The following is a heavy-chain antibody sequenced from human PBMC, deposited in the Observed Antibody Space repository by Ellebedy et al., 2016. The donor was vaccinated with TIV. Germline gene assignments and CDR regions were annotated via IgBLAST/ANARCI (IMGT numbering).Heavy chain of an antibody. CDR2: IYYSGRT. D-gene: IGHD1-7*01. CDR3: ARAGTITGTTRLEDY. J-gene: IGHJ4*02. V-gene: IGHV4-31*03. Sequence: SETLSLXCSVSGASISIGGHYWSWVRQHPGKGLEWIGYIYYSGRTYQNPSLKSRLTISVDTSKNQFFLNLTSVTAADTAVYYCARAGTITGTTRLEDYWGQGTLVTVSS. CDR1: GASISIGGHY.